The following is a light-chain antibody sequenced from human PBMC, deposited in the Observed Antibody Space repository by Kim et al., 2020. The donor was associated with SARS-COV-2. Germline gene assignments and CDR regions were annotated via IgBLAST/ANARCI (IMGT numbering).Light chain of an antibody. CDR3: QQCDKWPIT. Sequence: EIVMTQSPVTLSVSPGERATLSCRASQNVRGNLAWYQQKPGQAPRLLIYGASTRATGIPGRFSGSGSGTEFTLTISSLQSEDFALYYCQQCDKWPITFGQGTRLEIK. CDR1: QNVRGN. CDR2: GAS. J-gene: IGKJ5*01. V-gene: IGKV3-15*01.